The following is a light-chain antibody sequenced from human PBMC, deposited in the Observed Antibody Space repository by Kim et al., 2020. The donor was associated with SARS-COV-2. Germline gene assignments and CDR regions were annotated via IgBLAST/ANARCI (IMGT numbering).Light chain of an antibody. V-gene: IGLV3-9*01. CDR2: KNS. CDR1: NMGNKH. CDR3: QVWDSNTAV. Sequence: VARGQTASITWGGWNMGNKHARWYQQKPGQAPVTVIYKNSNLPSGIPERFSGSNSGNTATLTISRTQDGDEADYYCQVWDSNTAVFGGGTQLTVL. J-gene: IGLJ3*02.